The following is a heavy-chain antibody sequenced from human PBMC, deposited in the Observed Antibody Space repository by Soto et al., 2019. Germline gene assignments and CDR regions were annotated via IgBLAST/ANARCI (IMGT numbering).Heavy chain of an antibody. J-gene: IGHJ4*02. D-gene: IGHD1-1*01. CDR1: GFRYSTYG. V-gene: IGHV3-23*01. CDR3: TRWNGYADY. CDR2: VSGGSGTT. Sequence: EVQLLESGGGLVQPGGSLRLSCAVSGFRYSTYGVTWVRQAPGKGLEWVSGVSGGSGTTHYKDSVRGRFTVTGDNSKNTVYLEMNSLRIEDTAVYYCTRWNGYADYWRQGTLVTVSS.